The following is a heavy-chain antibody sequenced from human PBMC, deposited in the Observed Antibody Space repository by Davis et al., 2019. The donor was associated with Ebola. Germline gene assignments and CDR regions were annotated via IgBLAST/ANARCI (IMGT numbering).Heavy chain of an antibody. D-gene: IGHD6-19*01. CDR2: IYDQTT. J-gene: IGHJ4*02. V-gene: IGHV3-53*05. CDR1: GFAVSSNH. CDR3: ATTQWLREFDN. Sequence: PGGSLRLSCAVSGFAVSSNHMSWVRQAPGKGLEWVSVIYDQTTAYADAVRGRFIISRDKSNNTLYLQMNSLRVDDTAVYYFATTQWLREFDNWGQGTLVTVSS.